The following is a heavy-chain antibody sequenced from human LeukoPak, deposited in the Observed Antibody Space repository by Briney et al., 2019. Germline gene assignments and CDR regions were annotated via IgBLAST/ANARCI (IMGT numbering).Heavy chain of an antibody. V-gene: IGHV4-39*01. CDR2: INYSGRT. CDR3: ATRHYYDSSGYYD. CDR1: GDSISSSDYY. D-gene: IGHD3-22*01. J-gene: IGHJ4*02. Sequence: ASETLPLTCTVSGDSISSSDYYWGWIRQPPGKGLEWIALINYSGRTFYNPSLKSRVTISVDMSKNQFSLKLSSVTAADTAVYYCATRHYYDSSGYYDWGQGTLVTVSS.